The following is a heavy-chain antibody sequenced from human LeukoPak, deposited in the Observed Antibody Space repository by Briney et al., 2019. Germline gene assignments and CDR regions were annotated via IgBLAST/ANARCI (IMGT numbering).Heavy chain of an antibody. J-gene: IGHJ4*02. V-gene: IGHV3-53*01. CDR1: GFTVSGNY. D-gene: IGHD4-23*01. CDR3: ARRAGGYSHPYDY. CDR2: IYSGGTT. Sequence: GGSLRLSCAVSGFTVSGNYMSWVRQAPGKGLEWVSLIYSGGTTYYADSVKGRFTISRDNSKNTLYLQMDSLRAEDTAVYYCARRAGGYSHPYDYWGQGILVTVSS.